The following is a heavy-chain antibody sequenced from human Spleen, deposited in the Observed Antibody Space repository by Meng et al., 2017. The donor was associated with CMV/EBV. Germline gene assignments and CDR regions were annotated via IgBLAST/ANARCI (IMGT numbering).Heavy chain of an antibody. J-gene: IGHJ6*02. CDR2: ISTSGDNT. CDR3: ARPELTVYYAMDV. D-gene: IGHD1-7*01. V-gene: IGHV3-23*01. Sequence: GESLKISCAASGFTFSSYAMNWVRQPPGKGLEWVSAISTSGDNTNYVDSVKGRFTISRDNAMDSLYLEMNSLRVEDTGVYFCARPELTVYYAMDVWGRGTTVTVSS. CDR1: GFTFSSYA.